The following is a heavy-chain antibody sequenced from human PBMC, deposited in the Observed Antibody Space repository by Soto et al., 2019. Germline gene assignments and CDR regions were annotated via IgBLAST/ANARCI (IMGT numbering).Heavy chain of an antibody. D-gene: IGHD6-13*01. CDR3: ARIESIARNWFDP. J-gene: IGHJ5*02. V-gene: IGHV5-10-1*01. Sequence: GESLKISCKGSGFSFTNYWISWVRQMPGKGLEWMGNIDPVDSYANYSPSFQGHVTFSVDTSISTAYLQWSSLKASDTAMYFCARIESIARNWFDPWGQGALVTVSS. CDR2: IDPVDSYA. CDR1: GFSFTNYW.